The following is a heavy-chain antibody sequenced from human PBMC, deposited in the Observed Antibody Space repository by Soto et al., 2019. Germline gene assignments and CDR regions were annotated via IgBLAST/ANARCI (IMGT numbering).Heavy chain of an antibody. CDR3: ARDQAGRAAAGTLYYYYYGMDV. J-gene: IGHJ6*02. Sequence: QVQLVQSGAEVKKPGASVKVSCKASGYTFTGYYMHWVRQAPGQGLEWMGWINPNSGGTNYAQKFQGWVTMTRETSISPAYMELSRLRSDDTAVYYCARDQAGRAAAGTLYYYYYGMDVWGQGTTVTVSS. CDR2: INPNSGGT. V-gene: IGHV1-2*04. CDR1: GYTFTGYY. D-gene: IGHD6-13*01.